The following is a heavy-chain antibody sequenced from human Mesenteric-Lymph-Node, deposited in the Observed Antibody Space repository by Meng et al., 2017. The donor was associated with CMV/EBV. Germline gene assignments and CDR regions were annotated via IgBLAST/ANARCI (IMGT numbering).Heavy chain of an antibody. CDR2: ISGSGSDV. J-gene: IGHJ3*02. V-gene: IGHV3-23*01. Sequence: GVLKISCAASGFTFNSYAMHWVRQAPGKGLEWVSGISGSGSDVYYRDSVQGRFTVSRDNSKNTLYLQMNSLRAEDTALYYCTKKFGRMTVFGVAKGNGALDIWGQGTMVTVSS. CDR3: TKKFGRMTVFGVAKGNGALDI. CDR1: GFTFNSYA. D-gene: IGHD3-3*01.